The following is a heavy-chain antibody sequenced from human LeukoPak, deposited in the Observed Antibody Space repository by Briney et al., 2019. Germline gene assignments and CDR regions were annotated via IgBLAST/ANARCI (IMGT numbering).Heavy chain of an antibody. CDR2: IIPILGIA. V-gene: IGHV1-69*04. CDR1: GGTFSRYA. D-gene: IGHD5-12*01. J-gene: IGHJ3*02. CDR3: ARVDDSGYDNNAFDI. Sequence: SVKVSCKASGGTFSRYAFTWVRQAPGQGLEWMARIIPILGIANYAQNFQGRVTITADKSTCTAYMELTSLRSEDTAVYYCARVDDSGYDNNAFDIWGQGTMVTVSS.